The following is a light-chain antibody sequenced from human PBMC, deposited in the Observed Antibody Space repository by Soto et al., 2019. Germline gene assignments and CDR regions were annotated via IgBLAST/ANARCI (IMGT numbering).Light chain of an antibody. V-gene: IGKV4-1*01. Sequence: DIVMTQSPDSLAVSLGERATTNCKSSQSVLYSSNNKNYLAWYQQRPGQHPKLLIYWASTRESGVPDRFSSSGSGRDFTLTIISLQAEDVAVYYCQQYESTPPTFGQGTKLEIK. CDR3: QQYESTPPT. CDR1: QSVLYSSNNKNY. CDR2: WAS. J-gene: IGKJ2*01.